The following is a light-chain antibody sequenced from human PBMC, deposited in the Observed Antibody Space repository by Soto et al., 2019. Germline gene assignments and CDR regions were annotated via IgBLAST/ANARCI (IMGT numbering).Light chain of an antibody. J-gene: IGKJ1*01. CDR3: QQYGNSLSWT. CDR1: QSVSNIY. V-gene: IGKV3-20*01. CDR2: DGS. Sequence: LILTHSPGTLSFSPLDTNTLXWMASQSVSNIYLGWYQQKPGQAPRLLIFDGSSRATGIPDRFSGSGSGTDFTLTISRLEPEDFAVYYCQQYGNSLSWTFGQGTKVDIK.